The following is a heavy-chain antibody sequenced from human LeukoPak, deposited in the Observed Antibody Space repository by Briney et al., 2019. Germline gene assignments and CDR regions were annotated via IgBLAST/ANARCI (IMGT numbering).Heavy chain of an antibody. CDR1: GYTFTSYY. J-gene: IGHJ4*02. CDR3: ARVEMATTIFDY. D-gene: IGHD5-24*01. Sequence: ASVKVSCKASGYTFTSYYMHWVRQAPGQGLEWMGIINPSGGSTSYAQKFQGRVTMTRDMSTSTAYMELSSLRSEDTAVYYSARVEMATTIFDYWGQGTLVTVSS. V-gene: IGHV1-46*01. CDR2: INPSGGST.